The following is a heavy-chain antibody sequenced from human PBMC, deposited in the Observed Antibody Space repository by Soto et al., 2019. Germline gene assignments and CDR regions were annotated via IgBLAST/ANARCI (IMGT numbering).Heavy chain of an antibody. D-gene: IGHD5-12*01. J-gene: IGHJ6*02. CDR3: ARPPSSLQLPTIPHYYYGMDV. CDR1: GFTFSSYA. CDR2: ISYDGSNK. V-gene: IGHV3-30-3*01. Sequence: PGGSLRLSCAASGFTFSSYAMHWVRQAPGKGLEWVAVISYDGSNKYYADSVKGRFTISRDNSKNTLYLQMNSRRAEDTAVYYCARPPSSLQLPTIPHYYYGMDVWGQGTTVTVSS.